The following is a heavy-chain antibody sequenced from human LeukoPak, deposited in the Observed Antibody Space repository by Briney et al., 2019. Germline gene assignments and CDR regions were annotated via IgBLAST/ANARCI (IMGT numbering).Heavy chain of an antibody. V-gene: IGHV4-59*08. J-gene: IGHJ6*02. CDR3: ARHKGGDYYYGMDV. CDR2: IYYSGRT. CDR1: GGSISSYY. Sequence: SETLSLTCTVAGGSISSYYWSWIRQPPGKGLEWIGYIYYSGRTNYNPSLKGRVTTSVDTSKHQCSLKLSSVTAADTAVYYCARHKGGDYYYGMDVWGQGTTVTVSS. D-gene: IGHD4-17*01.